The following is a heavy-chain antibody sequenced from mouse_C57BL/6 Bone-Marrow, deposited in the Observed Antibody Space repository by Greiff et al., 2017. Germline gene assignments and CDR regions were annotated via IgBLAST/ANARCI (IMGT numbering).Heavy chain of an antibody. J-gene: IGHJ3*01. Sequence: EVKLVESGGGLVKPGGSLKLSCAASGFTFSSYTMSWVRQTPEKRLEWVATISGGGGNTYYPYSVKGRFTISGDNAKNTLYLQMSSRRSGDTALYYCARQRAYWGQGTLVTVSA. CDR3: ARQRAY. CDR1: GFTFSSYT. CDR2: ISGGGGNT. V-gene: IGHV5-9*01.